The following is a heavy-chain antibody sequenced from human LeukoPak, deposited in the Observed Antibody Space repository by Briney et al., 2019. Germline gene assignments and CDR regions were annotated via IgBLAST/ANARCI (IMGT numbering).Heavy chain of an antibody. CDR1: GFIFSSFW. CDR3: GRGMRDYYGLDY. CDR2: INSDGRTT. J-gene: IGHJ4*02. D-gene: IGHD3-10*01. V-gene: IGHV3-74*01. Sequence: GGSLRLSCAASGFIFSSFWMHWVRQVPGKGLVWVSHINSDGRTTDYADSVRGRFTISRDNAKNTLYLRMNRLTVEDTAVYYCGRGMRDYYGLDYWGQGFLVTVSS.